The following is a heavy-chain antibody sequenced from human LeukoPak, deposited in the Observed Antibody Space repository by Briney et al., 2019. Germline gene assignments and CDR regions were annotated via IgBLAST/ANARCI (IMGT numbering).Heavy chain of an antibody. V-gene: IGHV3-49*04. D-gene: IGHD6-6*01. J-gene: IGHJ4*02. CDR3: TRAREIAALDY. Sequence: PGRSLRLSCTASGFTFGDYAMSWVRQAPGKGLEWVAFIRSKAYGGTTEYAASVKGRFTISRDDSKSIAYLQMNSLRTEDTAVYYCTRAREIAALDYWGQGTLVTVSS. CDR1: GFTFGDYA. CDR2: IRSKAYGGTT.